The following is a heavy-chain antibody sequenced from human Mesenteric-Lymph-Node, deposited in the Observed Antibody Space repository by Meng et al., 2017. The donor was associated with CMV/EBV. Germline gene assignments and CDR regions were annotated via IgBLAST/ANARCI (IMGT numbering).Heavy chain of an antibody. CDR2: ISSSSSYI. Sequence: GESLKISCAASGFTFTSYCITWVRQAPGKGLEWVSSISSSSSYIYYADSVKGRFTISRDNAKNSLYLQMNSLRAEDTAVYYCASQRYCSSTSCYPLDYWGQGTLVTVSS. CDR1: GFTFTSYC. D-gene: IGHD2-2*01. J-gene: IGHJ4*02. CDR3: ASQRYCSSTSCYPLDY. V-gene: IGHV3-21*01.